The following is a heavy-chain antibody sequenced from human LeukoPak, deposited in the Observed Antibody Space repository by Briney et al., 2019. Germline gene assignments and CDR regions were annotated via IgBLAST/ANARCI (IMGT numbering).Heavy chain of an antibody. J-gene: IGHJ4*02. D-gene: IGHD6-19*01. CDR3: AKDHLPGIVVADRDY. Sequence: GGSLRLSCVASGFTFSRYGMTWVRQAPGKGLQWVSAISGSGGSTYYADSVKGRFTISRDNSKNTLYLQINGLRAEDTAVYYCAKDHLPGIVVADRDYWGQGTLVTVSS. CDR1: GFTFSRYG. CDR2: ISGSGGST. V-gene: IGHV3-23*01.